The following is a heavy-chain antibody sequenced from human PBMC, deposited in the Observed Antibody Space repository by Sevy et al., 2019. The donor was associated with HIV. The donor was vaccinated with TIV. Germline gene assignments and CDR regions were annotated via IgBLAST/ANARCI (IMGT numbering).Heavy chain of an antibody. CDR2: IRYDGSNE. Sequence: GGSLRLSCAASGFTFSNYGIHWVRQAPGKVLEWVAFIRYDGSNEYFVDSVKGRFTISRDNSKSTLYLQMNSLSAEDTAVYYCAKDRKVLLVVYAIPFDALDIWGQGTMVTVSS. V-gene: IGHV3-30*02. CDR1: GFTFSNYG. J-gene: IGHJ3*02. CDR3: AKDRKVLLVVYAIPFDALDI. D-gene: IGHD2-8*02.